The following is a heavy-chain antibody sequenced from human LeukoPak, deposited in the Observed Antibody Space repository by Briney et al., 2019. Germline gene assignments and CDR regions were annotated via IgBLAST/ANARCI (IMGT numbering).Heavy chain of an antibody. V-gene: IGHV1-2*02. CDR2: INPNSGGT. CDR1: GDTFTGYY. Sequence: GASVKVSCKASGDTFTGYYMHWVRQAPGQGLEWMGWINPNSGGTNYAQKFQGRVTMTRDTSISTAYMELSRLRSDDTAVYYCARIRYSSSWYVDPLFDYWGQGTLVTVSS. J-gene: IGHJ4*02. CDR3: ARIRYSSSWYVDPLFDY. D-gene: IGHD6-13*01.